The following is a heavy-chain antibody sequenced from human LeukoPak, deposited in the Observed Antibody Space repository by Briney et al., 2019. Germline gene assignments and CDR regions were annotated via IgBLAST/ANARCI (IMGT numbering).Heavy chain of an antibody. J-gene: IGHJ4*02. Sequence: NTGGSLRLSCAVSGFTFSDYYMSWIRQAPGKGLEWVSYISSGGSTISHADSVKGRFTISRDNSKNTLYLQMNSLRAEDTAVYYCAKDPLGFEYCSSTSCYWGGSRFDYWGQGTLVTVSS. V-gene: IGHV3-11*04. D-gene: IGHD2-2*01. CDR1: GFTFSDYY. CDR3: AKDPLGFEYCSSTSCYWGGSRFDY. CDR2: ISSGGSTI.